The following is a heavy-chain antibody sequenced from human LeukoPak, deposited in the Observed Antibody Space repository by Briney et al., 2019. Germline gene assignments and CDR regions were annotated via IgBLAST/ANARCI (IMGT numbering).Heavy chain of an antibody. Sequence: PSQTLSLTCAVSGGSISSGGYSWSWIRQPPGKGLEWIGYIYHSGSTYYNPSLKSRVTISVDRSKNQFSLKLSSVTAADTAVYYCARAQFGGPIDYWGQGTLVTVSS. CDR3: ARAQFGGPIDY. D-gene: IGHD3-16*01. CDR2: IYHSGST. J-gene: IGHJ4*02. V-gene: IGHV4-30-2*01. CDR1: GGSISSGGYS.